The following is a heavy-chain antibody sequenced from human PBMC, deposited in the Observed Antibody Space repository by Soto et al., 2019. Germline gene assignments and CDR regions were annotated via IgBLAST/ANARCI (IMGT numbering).Heavy chain of an antibody. Sequence: ASVKVSCKAAGYTFTSYDINWVRQATGQGLEWMGWMNPNSGNTGYAQKFQGRVTMTRNTSISTAYMELSSLRSEDTAVYYCARGLGRYCSGGSCYSYDAFDIWGQGTMVTVSS. CDR1: GYTFTSYD. CDR2: MNPNSGNT. J-gene: IGHJ3*02. V-gene: IGHV1-8*01. D-gene: IGHD2-15*01. CDR3: ARGLGRYCSGGSCYSYDAFDI.